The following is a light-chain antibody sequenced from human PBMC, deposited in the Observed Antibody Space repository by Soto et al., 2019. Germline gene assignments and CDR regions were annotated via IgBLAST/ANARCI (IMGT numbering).Light chain of an antibody. V-gene: IGLV2-14*01. J-gene: IGLJ1*01. CDR3: SSYTTSRLYV. CDR2: EVS. CDR1: SSDVGGYNY. Sequence: QSALTQPASVSGSPGQSITISCTGTSSDVGGYNYVSWYQQHPGKAPKLMIYEVSNRPSGVSNRFSGSKSGNTASLTISGLQAEDEADYYSSSYTTSRLYVFGTGTKLTVL.